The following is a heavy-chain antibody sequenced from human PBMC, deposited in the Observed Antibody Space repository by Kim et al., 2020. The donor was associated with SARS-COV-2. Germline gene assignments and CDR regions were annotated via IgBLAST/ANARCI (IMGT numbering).Heavy chain of an antibody. J-gene: IGHJ3*02. CDR2: INHSGST. V-gene: IGHV4-34*01. D-gene: IGHD3-3*01. Sequence: SETLSLTCAVYGGSFSGYYWSWIRQPPGKGLEWIGEINHSGSTNYNPSLKSRVTISVDTSKNQFSLKLSSVTAADTAVYYCARGPLMLRFLEWLSPDAFDNWGQGTIVTPSS. CDR1: GGSFSGYY. CDR3: ARGPLMLRFLEWLSPDAFDN.